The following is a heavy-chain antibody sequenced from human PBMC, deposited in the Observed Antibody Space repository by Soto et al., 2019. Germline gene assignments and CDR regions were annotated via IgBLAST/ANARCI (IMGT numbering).Heavy chain of an antibody. CDR3: DTQRRGGYSFAP. CDR2: IYYSGTT. Sequence: PWSSPLSVLDASITGAESYWSWSSQPPRKGLEWIGSIYYSGTTNYNPSLKSRITVSIYTSKNQFSLNPTSVTAADTALYYCDTQRRGGYSFAPWGQGTQVTVSS. CDR1: DASITGAESY. J-gene: IGHJ5*02. V-gene: IGHV4-30-4*01. D-gene: IGHD2-15*01.